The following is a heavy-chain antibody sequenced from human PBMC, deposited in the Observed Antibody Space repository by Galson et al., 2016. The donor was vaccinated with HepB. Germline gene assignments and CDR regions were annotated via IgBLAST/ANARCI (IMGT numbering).Heavy chain of an antibody. V-gene: IGHV3-21*05. J-gene: IGHJ4*02. Sequence: SLRLSCSASEFTFSSYGMNWVRQAPGKGLEWISYISSGSHIYYADSVKGRFTISRDNAKNSMYLQMNSLRAEDTAVYFCARSGWGTTVTTHFDYWGQGALVTVSS. CDR1: EFTFSSYG. CDR3: ARSGWGTTVTTHFDY. CDR2: ISSGSHI. D-gene: IGHD4-17*01.